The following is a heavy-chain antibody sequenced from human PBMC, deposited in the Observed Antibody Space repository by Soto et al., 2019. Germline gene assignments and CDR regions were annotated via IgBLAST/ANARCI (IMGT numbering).Heavy chain of an antibody. Sequence: GASVKVSCKASGYTFTSYDINWVRQATGQGLEWMGWMSPNSGNTGYAQKFQGRVTMTRNTSISTAYMELSSLRSEDTAVYYCARGRVATIFYYYYYMDVWGKGTTVTVSS. CDR2: MSPNSGNT. CDR3: ARGRVATIFYYYYYMDV. J-gene: IGHJ6*03. D-gene: IGHD5-12*01. V-gene: IGHV1-8*01. CDR1: GYTFTSYD.